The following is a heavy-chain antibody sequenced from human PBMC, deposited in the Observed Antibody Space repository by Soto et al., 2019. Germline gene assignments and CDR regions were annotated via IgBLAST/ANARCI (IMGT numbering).Heavy chain of an antibody. Sequence: ASVKVSCKASGHTFTGYYMHWVRQAPGQGLEWMGWINPNSGGTNYAQKFQGWVTMTRDTSISTAYMELSRLRSDDTAVYYCARATYSRYGMDVWGQGTTVTVSS. D-gene: IGHD6-13*01. CDR2: INPNSGGT. V-gene: IGHV1-2*04. CDR3: ARATYSRYGMDV. J-gene: IGHJ6*02. CDR1: GHTFTGYY.